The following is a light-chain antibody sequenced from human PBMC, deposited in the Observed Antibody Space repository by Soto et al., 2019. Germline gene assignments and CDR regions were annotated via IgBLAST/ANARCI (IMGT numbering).Light chain of an antibody. CDR2: LGS. J-gene: IGKJ4*01. Sequence: IVMTQSPLSLPVTHGEPASICCRSSQSLLDSNGYNYLDWYLQRPGQSPQLLIYLGSNRASGVPDRFSGSGSGTAFTLKISRVEAEDVGVDYSMQCLQNPLTFGGGTKVEIK. V-gene: IGKV2-28*01. CDR1: QSLLDSNGYNY. CDR3: MQCLQNPLT.